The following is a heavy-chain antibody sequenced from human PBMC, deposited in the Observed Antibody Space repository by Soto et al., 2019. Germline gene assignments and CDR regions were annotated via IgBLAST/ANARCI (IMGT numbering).Heavy chain of an antibody. CDR1: GFTFGDYA. J-gene: IGHJ5*02. Sequence: LRLSCTASGFTFGDYAMSWFRQAPGKGLEWVGFIRSKAYGGTTQYAASVKGRFTISRDDSKSIAYLQMNSLKTEDTAVYYCTTNYYDSSGYDNWFDPWGQGTLVTVSS. CDR2: IRSKAYGGTT. D-gene: IGHD3-22*01. V-gene: IGHV3-49*03. CDR3: TTNYYDSSGYDNWFDP.